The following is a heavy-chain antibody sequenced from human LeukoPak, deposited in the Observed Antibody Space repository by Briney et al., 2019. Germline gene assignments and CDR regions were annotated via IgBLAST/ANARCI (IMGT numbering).Heavy chain of an antibody. D-gene: IGHD2-2*01. CDR2: IYSSGNT. V-gene: IGHV4-59*01. CDR1: GGSISSYY. J-gene: IGHJ4*02. Sequence: PSETLSLTCTVSGGSISSYYWSWIRQPPGKGLEWIGYIYSSGNTHYNPSLKSRVSILIDTSKNQFSLKLSSVTAADTAVYYCARVPSSRAPFDYWGQGTLVTVSS. CDR3: ARVPSSRAPFDY.